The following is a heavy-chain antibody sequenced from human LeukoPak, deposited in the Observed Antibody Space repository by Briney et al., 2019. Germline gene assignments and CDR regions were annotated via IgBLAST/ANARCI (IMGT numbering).Heavy chain of an antibody. J-gene: IGHJ4*02. Sequence: GGSLRLSCAASGFTFSSYSMNWVRQAPGKGLEWVSSISSSSSYIYYADSVKGRFTISRDNAKNSLYLQMNSLRAEDTAVYYCARDIGYYALWSGPFDYWGQGTLVTVSS. CDR1: GFTFSSYS. V-gene: IGHV3-21*01. D-gene: IGHD3-3*01. CDR3: ARDIGYYALWSGPFDY. CDR2: ISSSSSYI.